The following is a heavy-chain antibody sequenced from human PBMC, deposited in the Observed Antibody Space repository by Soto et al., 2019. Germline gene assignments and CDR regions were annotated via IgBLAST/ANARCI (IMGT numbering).Heavy chain of an antibody. Sequence: SVKVSCKASGGTFGSYGISWVRQAPGQGLEWLGGIIPIVDTTNHAQKFQGRVTFIADESTTTVYMELSSLKFEDTAVYYCAKDLRGIVAARFDPWGQGTLVTVSS. CDR3: AKDLRGIVAARFDP. J-gene: IGHJ5*02. V-gene: IGHV1-69*13. CDR2: IIPIVDTT. D-gene: IGHD6-13*01. CDR1: GGTFGSYG.